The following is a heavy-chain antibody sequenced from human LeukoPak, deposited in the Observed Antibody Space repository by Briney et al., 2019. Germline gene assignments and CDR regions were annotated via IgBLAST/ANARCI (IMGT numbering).Heavy chain of an antibody. CDR1: GFTFSSYT. V-gene: IGHV3-48*01. CDR2: IGTSSTTI. D-gene: IGHD3-10*01. Sequence: PGGSLRLSCAASGFTFSSYTMNWVRQPPGKGLEWVSNIGTSSTTIYYADSVKGRFTISRDNAKNTLYLQMNSLRAEDTAVYYCAKGGPHYGSGSYYAFDYWGQGTLVTVSS. J-gene: IGHJ4*02. CDR3: AKGGPHYGSGSYYAFDY.